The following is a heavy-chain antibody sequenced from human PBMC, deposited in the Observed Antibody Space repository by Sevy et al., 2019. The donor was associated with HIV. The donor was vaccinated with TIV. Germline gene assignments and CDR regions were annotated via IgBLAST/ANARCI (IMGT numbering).Heavy chain of an antibody. V-gene: IGHV3-15*04. CDR3: STDIVVQSGYSYDFSRINPDFSHNSGADV. CDR1: GFTFRNAW. D-gene: IGHD5-18*01. Sequence: GESLKISCVASGFTFRNAWMTWVRQVPGKGLEWVGRIVNDPDCGTTDYAAPVKGRFIISRDDSKNTLYLQMNSLKNEDTAVYYCSTDIVVQSGYSYDFSRINPDFSHNSGADVWGQGTTVTVSS. CDR2: IVNDPDCGTT. J-gene: IGHJ6*02.